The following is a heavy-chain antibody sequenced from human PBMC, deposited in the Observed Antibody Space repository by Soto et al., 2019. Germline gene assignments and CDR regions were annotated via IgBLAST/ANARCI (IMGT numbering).Heavy chain of an antibody. CDR1: GFTLDTYG. D-gene: IGHD2-21*01. V-gene: IGHV3-33*01. CDR2: SWHDGRHL. CDR3: ARDWGACTPGECYSHGFDL. J-gene: IGHJ3*01. Sequence: QEQLVESGGGMVQPGGSLRLSCAGSGFTLDTYGMHWVRQAAGKGREWVAVSWHDGRHLDYADSVRGRFTVFRDDSKNTLFLEMNGLRGDDTAVYYCARDWGACTPGECYSHGFDLWGQGTLVTVSS.